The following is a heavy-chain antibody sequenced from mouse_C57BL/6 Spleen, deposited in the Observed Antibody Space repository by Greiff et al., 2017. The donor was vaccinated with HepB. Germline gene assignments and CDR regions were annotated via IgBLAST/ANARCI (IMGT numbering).Heavy chain of an antibody. CDR1: GFTFSSYG. V-gene: IGHV5-6*02. J-gene: IGHJ3*01. Sequence: EVKLVESGGDLVKPGGSLKLSCAASGFTFSSYGMSWVRQTPDKRLEWVATISSGGSYTYYPDSVKGRFTISRDNAKNTLYLQMSSLKSEDTAMYYCARHESSLVSWFAYWGQGTLVTVSA. CDR3: ARHESSLVSWFAY. CDR2: ISSGGSYT.